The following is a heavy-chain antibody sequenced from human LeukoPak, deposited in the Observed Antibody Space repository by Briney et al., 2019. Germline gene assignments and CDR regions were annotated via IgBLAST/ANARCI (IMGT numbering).Heavy chain of an antibody. Sequence: ASVKVSCKASGYTFTGYYMHWVRQAPGQGLEWMGWINPNSGGTNYAQKFQGRVTMTRDTSISTAYMELSRLRSDDTAVYYCARDKFGSGTDAFDIWGQGTMVTVSS. CDR2: INPNSGGT. D-gene: IGHD3-10*01. V-gene: IGHV1-2*02. J-gene: IGHJ3*02. CDR1: GYTFTGYY. CDR3: ARDKFGSGTDAFDI.